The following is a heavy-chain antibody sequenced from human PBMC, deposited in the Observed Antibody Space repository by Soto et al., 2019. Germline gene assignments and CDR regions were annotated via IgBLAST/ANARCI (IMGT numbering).Heavy chain of an antibody. D-gene: IGHD3-16*02. J-gene: IGHJ5*02. CDR3: ARSSAGVFGIIIEASNWLAP. V-gene: IGHV1-46*01. CDR1: ADTFTTYY. Sequence: AAVKVSCKAPADTFTTYYIHWLRQAPGHGLEWMGIINPNGGSTRFAQTCPGRITMTRDPSTSTGYMERRSLRSEDTAIYYCARSSAGVFGIIIEASNWLAPWGQGSLVTVSS. CDR2: INPNGGST.